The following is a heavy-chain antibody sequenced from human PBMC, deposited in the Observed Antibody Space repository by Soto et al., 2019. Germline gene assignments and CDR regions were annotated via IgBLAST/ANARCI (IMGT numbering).Heavy chain of an antibody. Sequence: LRLSCAASGFTFSSYAMHWVRQAPGKGLEWVAVISYDGSNKYYADSVKGRFTISRDNSKNTLYLQMNSLRAEDTAVYYCARGDYYFDYWGQGTLVTVSS. CDR3: ARGDYYFDY. V-gene: IGHV3-30-3*01. D-gene: IGHD2-21*02. CDR2: ISYDGSNK. CDR1: GFTFSSYA. J-gene: IGHJ4*02.